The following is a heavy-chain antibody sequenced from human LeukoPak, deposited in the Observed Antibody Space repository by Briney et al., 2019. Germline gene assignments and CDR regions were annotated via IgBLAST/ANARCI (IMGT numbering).Heavy chain of an antibody. CDR2: ISGSGGST. D-gene: IGHD6-19*01. Sequence: GGSLRLSCTASGFTFSSYAMSWVRQAPGKGLEWVSAISGSGGSTYYADSVKGRFTISRDNSKNTLYLQMNSLRAEDTAVYYCARDSLGWYGFDYWGQGTLVTVSS. CDR1: GFTFSSYA. CDR3: ARDSLGWYGFDY. J-gene: IGHJ4*02. V-gene: IGHV3-23*01.